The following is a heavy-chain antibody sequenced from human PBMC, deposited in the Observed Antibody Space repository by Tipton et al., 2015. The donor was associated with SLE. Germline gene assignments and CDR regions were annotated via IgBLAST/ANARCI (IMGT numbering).Heavy chain of an antibody. Sequence: QLVQSGAEVKKPGASVKVSCKASGFPFMNYAMHWVRQAPGQTLEYMGWINGGAGNTKYSQTFQGRVTMTTDTSTSTAYMELRSLRSDDTAVYYCALGIISYCSGGSCYSDWGQGTLVTVSS. J-gene: IGHJ4*02. CDR1: GFPFMNYA. CDR2: INGGAGNT. V-gene: IGHV1-3*01. D-gene: IGHD2-15*01. CDR3: ALGIISYCSGGSCYSD.